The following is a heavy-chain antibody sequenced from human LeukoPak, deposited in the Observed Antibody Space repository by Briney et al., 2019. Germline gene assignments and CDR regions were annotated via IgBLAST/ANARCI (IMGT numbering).Heavy chain of an antibody. CDR1: GGSISSYY. D-gene: IGHD3-22*01. Sequence: SETLSLTCTVSGGSISSYYWSWIRQPPGKGLEWIGYIYYNGSTSYNPSLKSRVTISVDTSKNQFSLKLSSVTAADTAVYYCARQGTDYYDSSGSELDYWGQGTLVTVSS. CDR2: IYYNGST. V-gene: IGHV4-59*08. J-gene: IGHJ4*02. CDR3: ARQGTDYYDSSGSELDY.